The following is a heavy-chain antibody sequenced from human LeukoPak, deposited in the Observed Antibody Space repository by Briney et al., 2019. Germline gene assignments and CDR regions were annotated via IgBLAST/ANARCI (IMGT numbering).Heavy chain of an antibody. D-gene: IGHD6-13*01. J-gene: IGHJ1*01. Sequence: GGSLRLSCAASGFTFTDYWMGWLRQAPGRGLEWVANINQDGSKIHYVDSVKGRFTLSRNNAQNSLLLQMNALRAQDTAIYYCAKDTGYSFIEYFQHWGQGTLVTVSS. CDR3: AKDTGYSFIEYFQH. CDR1: GFTFTDYW. CDR2: INQDGSKI. V-gene: IGHV3-7*01.